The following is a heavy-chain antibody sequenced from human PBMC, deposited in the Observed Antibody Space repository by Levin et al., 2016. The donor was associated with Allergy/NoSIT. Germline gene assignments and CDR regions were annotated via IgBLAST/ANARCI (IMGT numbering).Heavy chain of an antibody. D-gene: IGHD2/OR15-2a*01. V-gene: IGHV5-51*01. CDR3: ARRDFYFNSGYFDY. J-gene: IGHJ4*02. CDR2: IYPLDSDT. Sequence: GESLKISCKGSGYSFTSYWIGWVRQMPGKGLEWMGIIYPLDSDTRYSPSFQGQVTISADKSIGTAYLQWSSLKASDTAIYYCARRDFYFNSGYFDYWGQGTLVTVSS. CDR1: GYSFTSYW.